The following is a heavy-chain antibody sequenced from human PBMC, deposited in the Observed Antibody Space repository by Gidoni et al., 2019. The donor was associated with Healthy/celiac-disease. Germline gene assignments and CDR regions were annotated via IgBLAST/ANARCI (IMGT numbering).Heavy chain of an antibody. V-gene: IGHV3-33*01. CDR3: ARDSATTFDY. CDR2: IWYDGSNK. D-gene: IGHD6-25*01. CDR1: GFTFSSHG. J-gene: IGHJ4*02. Sequence: QVQLVESGGGVVQPGRSLRLSCAASGFTFSSHGMHWVRQAPGKGLEWVAVIWYDGSNKYYADSVKGRFTISRDNSKNTLYLQMNSLRAEDTAVYYCARDSATTFDYWGQGTLVTVSS.